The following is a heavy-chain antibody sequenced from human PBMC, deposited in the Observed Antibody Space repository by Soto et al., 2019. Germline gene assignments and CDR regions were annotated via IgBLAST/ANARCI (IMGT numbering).Heavy chain of an antibody. CDR1: GFTFSSYA. J-gene: IGHJ5*02. D-gene: IGHD2-15*01. CDR2: ISGSGGST. V-gene: IGHV3-23*01. CDR3: AKDTPYCSGGSCYSGWFDP. Sequence: HPGGSLRLSCAASGFTFSSYAMSWVRQAPGKGLEWVSAISGSGGSTYYADSVKGRFTISRDNSKNTLYLQMNSLRAEDTAVYYCAKDTPYCSGGSCYSGWFDPWGQGTLVTVSS.